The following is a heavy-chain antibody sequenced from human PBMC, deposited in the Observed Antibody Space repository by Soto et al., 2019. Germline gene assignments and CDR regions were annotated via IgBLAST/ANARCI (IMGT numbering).Heavy chain of an antibody. CDR3: ASISGSGFTDGGAFDI. V-gene: IGHV1-8*01. CDR1: GYTFTSYD. D-gene: IGHD3-3*01. J-gene: IGHJ3*02. Sequence: QVQLVQSGAEVKKPGASVKVSCKASGYTFTSYDINWVRQATGQGLEWMGWMNPNSGNTGYAQKFQGRVTMTRNTSISTAYMELSSLRSEDTAVYYCASISGSGFTDGGAFDIWGQGTMVTVSS. CDR2: MNPNSGNT.